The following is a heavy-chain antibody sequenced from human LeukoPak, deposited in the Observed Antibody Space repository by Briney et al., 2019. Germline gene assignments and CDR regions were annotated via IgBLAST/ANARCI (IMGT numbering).Heavy chain of an antibody. CDR1: GFTFSRYG. CDR2: IRGSGGST. Sequence: GGSLRLSCEASGFTFSRYGMSWVRQAPGKGLEWVSAIRGSGGSTYYADSVKGRFTISRDNTKNTLYLQMNSLKTEDTAVYYCTTELIVVVVAATKGSDYWGQGTLVTASS. V-gene: IGHV3-23*01. J-gene: IGHJ4*02. D-gene: IGHD2-15*01. CDR3: TTELIVVVVAATKGSDY.